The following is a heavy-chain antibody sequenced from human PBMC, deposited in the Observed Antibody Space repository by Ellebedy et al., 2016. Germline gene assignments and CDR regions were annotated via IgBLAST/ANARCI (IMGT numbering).Heavy chain of an antibody. D-gene: IGHD2-15*01. J-gene: IGHJ6*02. V-gene: IGHV3-74*01. CDR1: GFTFSSYG. Sequence: GESLKISCAASGFTFSSYGMHWVREAPGKGLMWISRISPDGGSVRYADSVKGRFTISRDNAENTLSLQMNSLRAEDTAVYYCARGAYCSADSCSHYDGMDVWGQGTTVTVS. CDR3: ARGAYCSADSCSHYDGMDV. CDR2: ISPDGGSV.